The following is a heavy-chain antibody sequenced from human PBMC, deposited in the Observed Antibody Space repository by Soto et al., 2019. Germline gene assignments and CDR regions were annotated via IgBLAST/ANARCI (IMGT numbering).Heavy chain of an antibody. J-gene: IGHJ4*02. CDR2: INHSGST. Sequence: QVQLQQWGAGLLKPSETLSLTCAVYGGSFSGYYWSWIRQPPGKGLEWIGEINHSGSTNYNPSLKSRVTISVDTSKTQFSLKLSSVTAADTAVYYCARGQIAAAGTPHDYWGQGTLVTVSS. CDR1: GGSFSGYY. D-gene: IGHD6-13*01. V-gene: IGHV4-34*01. CDR3: ARGQIAAAGTPHDY.